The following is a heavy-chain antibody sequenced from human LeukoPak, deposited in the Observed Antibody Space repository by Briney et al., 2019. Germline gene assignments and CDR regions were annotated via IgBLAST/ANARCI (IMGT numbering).Heavy chain of an antibody. CDR2: INHSGST. V-gene: IGHV4-34*01. J-gene: IGHJ4*02. D-gene: IGHD6-6*01. CDR3: ARYSRIAARLYYFDY. CDR1: GGSFSGYY. Sequence: SETLSLTCAVYGGSFSGYYWSWIRQPPGKGLEWIGEINHSGSTNYNPSLKSRVTISVDTSKNQFSLKLSSVTAADTAVYYWARYSRIAARLYYFDYWGQGTLVTVSS.